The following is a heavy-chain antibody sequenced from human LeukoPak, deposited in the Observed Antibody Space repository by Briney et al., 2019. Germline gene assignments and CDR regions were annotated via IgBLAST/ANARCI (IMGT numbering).Heavy chain of an antibody. D-gene: IGHD6-19*01. V-gene: IGHV4-61*02. Sequence: SETLSLTCTVSGGSMSSGYYYWSWIRQPAGKGLEWIGRISTSGSTYYNPSLKSRVTISVDTSKNQFSLKLTSVTAADTAVYYCASNRGQWLFSDWGQGTLVTVSS. CDR1: GGSMSSGYYY. J-gene: IGHJ4*02. CDR2: ISTSGST. CDR3: ASNRGQWLFSD.